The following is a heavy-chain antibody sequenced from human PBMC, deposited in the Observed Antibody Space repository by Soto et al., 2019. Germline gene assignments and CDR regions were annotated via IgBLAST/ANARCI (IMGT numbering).Heavy chain of an antibody. J-gene: IGHJ3*02. Sequence: ASETLSLTCTVSGGSISSYYWSWIRQPPGKGLEWIGYIYYSGSTNYNPSLKSRVTISVDTSKNQFSLKLSSVTAADTAVYYCARGLVVGATASYDAFDIWGQGTMVTVSS. V-gene: IGHV4-59*01. CDR3: ARGLVVGATASYDAFDI. CDR2: IYYSGST. D-gene: IGHD1-26*01. CDR1: GGSISSYY.